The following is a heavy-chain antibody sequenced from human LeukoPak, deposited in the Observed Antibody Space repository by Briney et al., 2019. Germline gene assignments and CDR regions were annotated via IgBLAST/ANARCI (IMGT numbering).Heavy chain of an antibody. CDR3: ARGKNCSGGSCYLPTG. CDR2: IIPIFGTA. Sequence: SVKVSCKASGGTFSSYAISWVRQAPGQGLEWMGGIIPIFGTANYAQKFQGRVTITADESTSTAYMELSSLRSEDTAVYNCARGKNCSGGSCYLPTGWGQGTLVTVSS. D-gene: IGHD2-15*01. J-gene: IGHJ4*02. CDR1: GGTFSSYA. V-gene: IGHV1-69*01.